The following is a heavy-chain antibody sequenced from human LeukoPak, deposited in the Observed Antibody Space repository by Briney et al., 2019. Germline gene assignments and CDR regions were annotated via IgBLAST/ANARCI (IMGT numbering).Heavy chain of an antibody. CDR2: IYSGGST. V-gene: IGHV3-66*01. D-gene: IGHD2-21*02. CDR3: ARDQRVVTAMFYYYYGMDV. Sequence: GGSLRLSCAASGFTVSSNYMSWIRQAPGKGLEWVSVIYSGGSTYYADSVKGRFTISRDNSKNTLYLQMNSLRAEDTAVYYCARDQRVVTAMFYYYYGMDVWGQGTTVTVSS. J-gene: IGHJ6*02. CDR1: GFTVSSNY.